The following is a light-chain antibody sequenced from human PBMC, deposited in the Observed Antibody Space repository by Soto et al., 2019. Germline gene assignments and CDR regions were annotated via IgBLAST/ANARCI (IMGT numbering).Light chain of an antibody. CDR3: QAWDSSTGLV. J-gene: IGLJ2*01. CDR1: KLGDRF. V-gene: IGLV3-1*01. CDR2: QDT. Sequence: SYELTQPPSVSVSPGQTASIPCSGDKLGDRFACWYQQKPGQSPVMVIYQDTRRPSGIPERFSGSNSGNTATLTISGTQAMDEAAYYCQAWDSSTGLVFGGGTKLTVL.